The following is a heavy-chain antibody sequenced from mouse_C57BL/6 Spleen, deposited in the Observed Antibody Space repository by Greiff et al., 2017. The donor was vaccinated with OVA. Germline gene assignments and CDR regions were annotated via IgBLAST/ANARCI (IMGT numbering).Heavy chain of an antibody. CDR3: ATGTVFYAMDY. J-gene: IGHJ4*01. V-gene: IGHV3-6*01. Sequence: ESGPGLVKPSQSLSLTCSVTGYSITSGYYWNWIRQFPGNKLEWMGYISYDGSNNYNPSLKNRISITRDTSKNQFFLKLNSVTTEDTATYYCATGTVFYAMDYWGQGTSVTVSS. CDR2: ISYDGSN. CDR1: GYSITSGYY. D-gene: IGHD4-1*01.